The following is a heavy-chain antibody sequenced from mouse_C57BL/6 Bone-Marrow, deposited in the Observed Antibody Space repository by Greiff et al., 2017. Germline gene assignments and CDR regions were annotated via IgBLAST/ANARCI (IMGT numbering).Heavy chain of an antibody. J-gene: IGHJ3*01. D-gene: IGHD4-1*01. V-gene: IGHV1-50*01. Sequence: VQLQQPGAELVKPGASVKLSCKASGYTFTSYWMQWVKQRPGQGLEWIGEIDPSDSYTNYNQKFKGKATLTVDTSSSTPYMQLSSLTSEDSAVYYCARVGNWDWVAYWGQGTLVTVSA. CDR3: ARVGNWDWVAY. CDR1: GYTFTSYW. CDR2: IDPSDSYT.